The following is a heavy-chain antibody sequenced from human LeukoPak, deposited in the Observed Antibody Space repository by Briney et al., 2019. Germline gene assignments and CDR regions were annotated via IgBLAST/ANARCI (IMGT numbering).Heavy chain of an antibody. V-gene: IGHV3-23*01. CDR3: TRGPIQLWLYYGMDV. D-gene: IGHD5-18*01. CDR1: GFTFGTFA. J-gene: IGHJ6*02. Sequence: GGSLRLSCAASGFTFGTFAFSWVRQAPGKGLEWVSSITGDDSTYYADSVKGRFTISRDTSSNTLYLQMNSLKTEDRAVYYCTRGPIQLWLYYGMDVWGQGTTVTVSS. CDR2: ITGDDST.